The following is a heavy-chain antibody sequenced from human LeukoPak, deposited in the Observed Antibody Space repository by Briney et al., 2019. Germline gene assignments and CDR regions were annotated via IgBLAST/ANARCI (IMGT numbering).Heavy chain of an antibody. V-gene: IGHV3-43*01. Sequence: PGGSLRPSCAASGFTFDDYTMHWVRQAPGKGLEWVSLISWDGGSTYYADSVKGRFTISRDNSKNSLYLQMNSLRTEDTALYYCAKDGIGYYYMDVWGKGTTVTVSS. D-gene: IGHD1-14*01. CDR2: ISWDGGST. CDR3: AKDGIGYYYMDV. CDR1: GFTFDDYT. J-gene: IGHJ6*03.